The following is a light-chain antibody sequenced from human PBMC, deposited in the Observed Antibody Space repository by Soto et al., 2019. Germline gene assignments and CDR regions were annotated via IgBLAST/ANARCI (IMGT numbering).Light chain of an antibody. CDR2: DAS. V-gene: IGKV3-11*01. J-gene: IGKJ1*01. CDR3: QQRSNWPWT. CDR1: QSVSTY. Sequence: EIVLTQSPATLSLSPGERATLSCRASQSVSTYLAWYQQKPGQAPRLPIYDASKRATGIPARFSGSGSGTDFTLTIGSLEPEDFAVYYCQQRSNWPWTFGQGTKVEIK.